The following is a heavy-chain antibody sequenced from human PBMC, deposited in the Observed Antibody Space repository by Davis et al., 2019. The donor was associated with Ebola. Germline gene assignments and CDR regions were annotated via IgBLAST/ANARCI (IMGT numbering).Heavy chain of an antibody. V-gene: IGHV1-8*01. CDR2: MNPNSGNT. J-gene: IGHJ6*02. Sequence: ASVKVSCKASGYTFTSYDINWVRQATGQGLEWMGWMNPNSGNTGYAQKFRGRVTMTRNTSISTAYMELSSLRSEDTAVYYCARGYGIAVAGYYYGMDVWGQGTTVTVSS. CDR3: ARGYGIAVAGYYYGMDV. D-gene: IGHD6-19*01. CDR1: GYTFTSYD.